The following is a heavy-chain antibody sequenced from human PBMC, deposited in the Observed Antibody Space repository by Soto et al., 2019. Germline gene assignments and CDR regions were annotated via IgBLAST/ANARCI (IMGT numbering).Heavy chain of an antibody. CDR1: GYSFTSYW. CDR2: IYPGDSDT. V-gene: IGHV5-51*01. CDR3: ARHVFSSGWYPDY. Sequence: PGESLKLSCKGSGYSFTSYWIGWVRQMPGKGLEWMGIIYPGDSDTRYSPSFQGQVTISADKSISTAYLQWSSLKASDTAMYYCARHVFSSGWYPDYWGQGTLVTVSS. D-gene: IGHD6-19*01. J-gene: IGHJ4*02.